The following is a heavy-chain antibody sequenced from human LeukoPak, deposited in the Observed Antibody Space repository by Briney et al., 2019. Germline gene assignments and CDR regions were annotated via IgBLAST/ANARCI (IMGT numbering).Heavy chain of an antibody. CDR1: GXSFTTYC. CDR3: GRYPPGYYAMDV. J-gene: IGHJ6*02. CDR2: IHPGDSNT. D-gene: IGHD3-10*01. Sequence: GESLKISFKGSGXSFTTYCIGWVRQMPGKGLEWMGIIHPGDSNTRYSPSFQGQVTISADKSISTAYLQWYSLKASDTAIYYCGRYPPGYYAMDVWGQGTTVTVSS. V-gene: IGHV5-51*01.